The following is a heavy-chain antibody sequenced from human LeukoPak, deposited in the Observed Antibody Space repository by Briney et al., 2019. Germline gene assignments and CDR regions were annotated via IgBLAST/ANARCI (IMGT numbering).Heavy chain of an antibody. J-gene: IGHJ4*02. CDR3: TRVGYIDEGIDY. CDR2: IKQDGSKK. Sequence: GGSLRLSCAASGFTFSNYAMHWVRQAPGKGLEWVANIKQDGSKKSYVDSVKGRFTVSRDNAKNSLYLQMNSLRAEDTAIYYCTRVGYIDEGIDYWGQGTLVTVSS. V-gene: IGHV3-7*04. D-gene: IGHD5-24*01. CDR1: GFTFSNYA.